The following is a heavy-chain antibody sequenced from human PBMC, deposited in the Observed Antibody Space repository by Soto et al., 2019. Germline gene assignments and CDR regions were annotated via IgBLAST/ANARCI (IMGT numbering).Heavy chain of an antibody. D-gene: IGHD1-7*01. CDR2: INRHSSFT. V-gene: IGHV3-11*06. J-gene: IGHJ3*02. Sequence: QAHLVESGGGLVKPGGSLRLSCAASGFTFSDNFMAWIRQVPGKGLEFVSYINRHSSFTTYADAVKGRFTISRDNAKSALFLQISSLRVEDTAVYYCATGTLHADDVYDIWGQGTTVTVSP. CDR3: ATGTLHADDVYDI. CDR1: GFTFSDNF.